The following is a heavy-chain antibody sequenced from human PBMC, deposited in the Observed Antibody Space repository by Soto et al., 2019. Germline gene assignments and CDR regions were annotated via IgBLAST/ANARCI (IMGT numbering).Heavy chain of an antibody. CDR1: GGSISSSNW. D-gene: IGHD2-21*02. J-gene: IGHJ4*02. Sequence: PSETLSLTCAVSGGSISSSNWWSWVRQPPGKGLEWIGEIYHSGSTNYNPSLKSRVTISVDKSKNQFSLKLSSVTAADTAVYYCARSSYCGGDCYFEPLYYFDYWGQGTLVTVSS. CDR2: IYHSGST. CDR3: ARSSYCGGDCYFEPLYYFDY. V-gene: IGHV4-4*02.